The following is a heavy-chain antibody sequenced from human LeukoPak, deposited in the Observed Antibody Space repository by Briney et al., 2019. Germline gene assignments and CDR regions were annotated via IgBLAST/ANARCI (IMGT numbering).Heavy chain of an antibody. CDR3: AKDWWYSSGWPFDY. D-gene: IGHD6-19*01. CDR1: GFTFSSYA. CDR2: SSGSGGST. J-gene: IGHJ4*02. Sequence: PGGSLRLSCAASGFTFSSYAMSWVRQAPGKGLEWVSASSGSGGSTYYADSVKGRFTISRDNSKNTLYLQMNSLRAADTAVYYCAKDWWYSSGWPFDYWGQGTLVTVSS. V-gene: IGHV3-23*01.